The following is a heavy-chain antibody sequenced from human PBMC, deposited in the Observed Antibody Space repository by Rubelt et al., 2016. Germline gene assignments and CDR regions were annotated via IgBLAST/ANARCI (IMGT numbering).Heavy chain of an antibody. Sequence: QVQLQESGPGLVKPSQTLSLTCTVSGGSNSSGGYYWSWIRQHPGKGLEWIGYIYYSGSTYYNPSLKVRVTISVYTSKNQFSLKLSSVTAADTAVYYCARMSGSGSYYQYNWFDPWGQGTLVTVSS. J-gene: IGHJ5*02. CDR3: ARMSGSGSYYQYNWFDP. CDR2: IYYSGST. CDR1: GGSNSSGGYY. V-gene: IGHV4-31*03. D-gene: IGHD3-10*01.